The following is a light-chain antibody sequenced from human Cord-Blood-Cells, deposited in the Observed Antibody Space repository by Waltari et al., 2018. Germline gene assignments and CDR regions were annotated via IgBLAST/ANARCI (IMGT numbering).Light chain of an antibody. Sequence: QSALTQPRSVYGSPGQSVTIPCTGTSSDVGGYNYVSWYQQHPGKAPKLMIYDVSKWPSGVPDRFSGSKSGNTASLTISGLQAEDEADYYCCSYAGSYTYVFGTGTKVTVL. V-gene: IGLV2-11*01. CDR1: SSDVGGYNY. J-gene: IGLJ1*01. CDR3: CSYAGSYTYV. CDR2: DVS.